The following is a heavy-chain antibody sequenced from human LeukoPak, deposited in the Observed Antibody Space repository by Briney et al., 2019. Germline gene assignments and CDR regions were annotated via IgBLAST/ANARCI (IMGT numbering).Heavy chain of an antibody. Sequence: GGSLRLSCAASGFTFSSYGMHWVRQAPGKGLEWVAVISYDGSNKYYADSVKGRFTISRDNSKNTLYLQMNSLRAEDTAVYYCAKDGLISGSGSYPDYWGQGTLVTVSS. CDR3: AKDGLISGSGSYPDY. V-gene: IGHV3-30*18. D-gene: IGHD3-10*01. CDR1: GFTFSSYG. CDR2: ISYDGSNK. J-gene: IGHJ4*02.